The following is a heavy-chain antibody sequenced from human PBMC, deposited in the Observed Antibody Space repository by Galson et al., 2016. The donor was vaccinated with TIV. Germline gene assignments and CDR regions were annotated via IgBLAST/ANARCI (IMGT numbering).Heavy chain of an antibody. CDR2: IKTDGSRT. D-gene: IGHD3-3*01. V-gene: IGHV3-74*01. J-gene: IGHJ3*01. CDR3: RARGDSRAHDVFDF. CDR1: GFTFDDYA. Sequence: SLRLSCAASGFTFDDYAMHWVRQVPGKGLVWVSRIKTDGSRTDYVDSVKGRFTISRDNVKNTVYLQMDRLRAEDTAVYYCRARGDSRAHDVFDFCGHGTKVTVSS.